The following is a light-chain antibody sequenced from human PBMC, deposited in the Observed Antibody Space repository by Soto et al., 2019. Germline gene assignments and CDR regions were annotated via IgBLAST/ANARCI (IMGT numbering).Light chain of an antibody. Sequence: DIQMTQSPSSLTASVGDRVTITCQTSQNISKYLIWYQQSPGKAPNLLISDASNLEAGVPSRFSGRGSVTHFTFTIRSLQPEDIGRYYCHQYDDLPYTFGQATSLQFK. CDR3: HQYDDLPYT. V-gene: IGKV1-33*01. CDR2: DAS. CDR1: QNISKY. J-gene: IGKJ2*01.